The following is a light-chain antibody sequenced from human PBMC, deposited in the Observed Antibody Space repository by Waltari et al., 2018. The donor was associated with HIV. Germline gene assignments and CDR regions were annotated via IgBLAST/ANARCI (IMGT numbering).Light chain of an antibody. CDR3: NSYATGSAWV. V-gene: IGLV2-23*02. J-gene: IGLJ3*02. CDR1: RSDVGSYHL. Sequence: QSALTQPASVSGSPGQSIPISCTVTRSDVGSYHLVAGYHQHPGKAPKLVIYEVTKRPAGCSNRFSGSKSGNTASLTISGLQAEDEADYYCNSYATGSAWVFGGGTKLTVL. CDR2: EVT.